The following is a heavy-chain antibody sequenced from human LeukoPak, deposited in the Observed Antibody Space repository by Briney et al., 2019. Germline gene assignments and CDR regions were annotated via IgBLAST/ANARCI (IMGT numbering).Heavy chain of an antibody. D-gene: IGHD3-9*01. CDR2: INHSGST. J-gene: IGHJ5*02. CDR3: ARGGTLRYFDWLLGWFDP. CDR1: GGSFSGYY. Sequence: ASETLSLTCAVYGGSFSGYYWSWIRQPPGKGLEWIGEINHSGSTNYNPSLKSRVTISVDTSENQFSLKLSSVTAADTAVYYCARGGTLRYFDWLLGWFDPWGQGTLVTVSS. V-gene: IGHV4-34*01.